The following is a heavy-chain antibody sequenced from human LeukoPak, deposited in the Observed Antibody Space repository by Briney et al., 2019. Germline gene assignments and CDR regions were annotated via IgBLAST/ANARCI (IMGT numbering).Heavy chain of an antibody. V-gene: IGHV1-8*01. CDR1: GYTFTSYD. Sequence: ASVKVSCKASGYTFTSYDINWVRQATGQGLEWMGWMNPNSGNTGYAQKFQGRVTMTRNTSISTAYMELSSLRSEHTAVYYCARGRLRYFDWLPDDYYYYGMDVWGQGTTVTVSS. J-gene: IGHJ6*02. CDR3: ARGRLRYFDWLPDDYYYYGMDV. CDR2: MNPNSGNT. D-gene: IGHD3-9*01.